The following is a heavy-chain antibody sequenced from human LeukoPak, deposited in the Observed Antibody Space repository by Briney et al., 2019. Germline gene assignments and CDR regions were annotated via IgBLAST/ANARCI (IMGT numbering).Heavy chain of an antibody. V-gene: IGHV3-9*01. CDR2: ISWNSGSI. J-gene: IGHJ4*02. Sequence: PGGSLRLSCAASGFTFDDYAMHWVRQAPGKGLEWVSGISWNSGSIGYADSVKGRFTISRDNAKNSLYLQMNSLRAEDTALYYCAKDSIYDSSGYFYFDYWGQGTLVTVSS. CDR3: AKDSIYDSSGYFYFDY. D-gene: IGHD3-22*01. CDR1: GFTFDDYA.